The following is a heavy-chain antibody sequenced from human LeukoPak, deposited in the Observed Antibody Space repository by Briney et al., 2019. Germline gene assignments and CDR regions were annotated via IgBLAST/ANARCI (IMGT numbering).Heavy chain of an antibody. CDR1: EFTFGDYA. Sequence: PGGSLRLSCTASEFTFGDYAMSWFRQAPGKGLEWVGFIRNKAYGGTTEYAASVKGRFTISRGDSKTIAYLQMNSLKTEDTAVYYCTSTRRGYSYGYDCWGQGTLVTVSS. CDR2: IRNKAYGGTT. J-gene: IGHJ4*02. D-gene: IGHD5-18*01. CDR3: TSTRRGYSYGYDC. V-gene: IGHV3-49*03.